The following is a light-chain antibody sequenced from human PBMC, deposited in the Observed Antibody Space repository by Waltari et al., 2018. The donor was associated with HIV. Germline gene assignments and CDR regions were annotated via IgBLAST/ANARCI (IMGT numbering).Light chain of an antibody. CDR2: DVT. CDR3: CSYSDSGTIL. CDR1: SSEIGSFDY. J-gene: IGLJ2*01. Sequence: SALTQPASVSGSPGQSITIYCLRASSEIGSFDYVSWYQQPPDKAPKLILYDVTYRPSGVSVRFSGSRSGSMASLTISGLQPEDEADYFCCSYSDSGTILFGGGTRVTVL. V-gene: IGLV2-14*03.